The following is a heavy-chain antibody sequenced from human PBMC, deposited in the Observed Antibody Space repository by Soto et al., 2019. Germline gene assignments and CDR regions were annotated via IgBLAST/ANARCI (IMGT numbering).Heavy chain of an antibody. CDR3: ARGGGWVGEAYFDS. CDR2: INAGNGRE. D-gene: IGHD3-10*01. V-gene: IGHV1-3*01. Sequence: QVQLEQSGAEVKKPGASVKVSCKTSGYTFTSYTLHWVRQAPGQGLEWMGWINAGNGREKYPQRFRDRVNLSSDNSAPTATLDLSSLRSEARPFYYCARGGGWVGEAYFDSWGQGTLVTVSS. J-gene: IGHJ4*02. CDR1: GYTFTSYT.